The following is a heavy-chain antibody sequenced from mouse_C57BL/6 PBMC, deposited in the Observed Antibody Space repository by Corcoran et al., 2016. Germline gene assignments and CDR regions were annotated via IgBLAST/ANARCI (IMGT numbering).Heavy chain of an antibody. D-gene: IGHD1-1*01. Sequence: DVQLQESGPGLVKPSQSLSLTCSVNGYSITSGYYWNWIRQFPGNKLEWMGYISYDGSNNYNPSLKNRISITRDTSKNQFFLKLNSVTTEDTATYYCARGGILYFDYWGQGTTLTVSS. J-gene: IGHJ2*01. CDR3: ARGGILYFDY. CDR1: GYSITSGYY. CDR2: ISYDGSN. V-gene: IGHV3-6*01.